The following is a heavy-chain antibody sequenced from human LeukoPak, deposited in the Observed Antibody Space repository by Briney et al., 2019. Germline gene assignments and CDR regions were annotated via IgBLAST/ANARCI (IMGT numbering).Heavy chain of an antibody. V-gene: IGHV4-38-2*02. J-gene: IGHJ4*02. CDR3: AREGDYYDTSGTLDY. Sequence: SETLSPTCTVSGYSISNGYYWGWIRQPPEKGLEWIGSIYHSGSTYYNPSLKSRVTISVDTSKNQFSLKLSSVTAADTAVYYCAREGDYYDTSGTLDYWGQGTLVTVSS. CDR1: GYSISNGYY. D-gene: IGHD3-22*01. CDR2: IYHSGST.